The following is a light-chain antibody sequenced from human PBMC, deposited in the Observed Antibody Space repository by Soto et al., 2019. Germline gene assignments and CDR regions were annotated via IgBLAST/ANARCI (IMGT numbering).Light chain of an antibody. V-gene: IGKV3-15*01. CDR3: QQYNNWPPMYT. CDR1: QSVSSN. Sequence: EIVMTQSPATLSVSPGERATLSCRASQSVSSNLAWYQQKPGQAPRLLIYGASTSATGIPARFSGSGSGTEFPLTISSLQSEDFAVYYCQQYNNWPPMYTFGQGTKLEIK. CDR2: GAS. J-gene: IGKJ2*01.